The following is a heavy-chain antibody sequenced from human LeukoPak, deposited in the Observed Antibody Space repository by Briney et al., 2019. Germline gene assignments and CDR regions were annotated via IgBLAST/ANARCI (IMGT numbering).Heavy chain of an antibody. Sequence: SETLSLTCAVYGGSFSGYYWSWIRQPPGKGLEWIGEINHSGSTNYNPSLKSRVTISVDTSKNQFSLELSSVTAADTAVYYCARGKTGALRWFHPNYYYYYYMDVWGKGTTVTVSS. J-gene: IGHJ6*03. CDR3: ARGKTGALRWFHPNYYYYYYMDV. D-gene: IGHD4-23*01. CDR2: INHSGST. V-gene: IGHV4-34*01. CDR1: GGSFSGYY.